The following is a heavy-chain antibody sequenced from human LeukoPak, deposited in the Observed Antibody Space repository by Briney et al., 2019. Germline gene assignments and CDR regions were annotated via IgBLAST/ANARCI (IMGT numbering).Heavy chain of an antibody. J-gene: IGHJ4*02. Sequence: ASVKVSCKASGGTFSSYAISWVRQAPGRGLEWTGGIIPIFGTANYAQKFQGRVTITTDESTSTAYMELSSLRSENTAVYYCARGDSSSWYYFDYWGQGTLVTVSS. CDR2: IIPIFGTA. CDR3: ARGDSSSWYYFDY. V-gene: IGHV1-69*05. CDR1: GGTFSSYA. D-gene: IGHD6-13*01.